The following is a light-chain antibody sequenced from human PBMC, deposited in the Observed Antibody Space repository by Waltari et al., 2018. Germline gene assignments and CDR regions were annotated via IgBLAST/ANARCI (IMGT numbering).Light chain of an antibody. CDR1: QSVSSSY. V-gene: IGKV3-20*01. CDR3: QQYGSSRFT. J-gene: IGKJ3*01. Sequence: EIVLTQSPGTLSLSPGERATLSCRASQSVSSSYLAWYQQKPGQAPRLLIYGASSRATGNPDRFRGSGSGADVTPTTTXXEPEDFAVYYCQQYGSSRFTFGPGTKVDIK. CDR2: GAS.